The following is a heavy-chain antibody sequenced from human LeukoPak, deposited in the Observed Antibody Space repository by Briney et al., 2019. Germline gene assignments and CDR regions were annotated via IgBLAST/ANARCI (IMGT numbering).Heavy chain of an antibody. CDR2: ISYDGSNK. V-gene: IGHV3-30*18. J-gene: IGHJ4*02. D-gene: IGHD3-10*01. Sequence: GGSLRLSCAASGFTFSSYGLHWVRQAPGKGLEWVAVISYDGSNKYYADSVKGRFTISRDNSKNTLYLQMNSLRAEDTAVHYCAKETYYYASGSYYFDYRGQGTLVTVSS. CDR1: GFTFSSYG. CDR3: AKETYYYASGSYYFDY.